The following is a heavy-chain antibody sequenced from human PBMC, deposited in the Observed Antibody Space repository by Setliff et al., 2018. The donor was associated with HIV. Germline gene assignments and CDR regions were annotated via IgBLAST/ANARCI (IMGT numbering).Heavy chain of an antibody. CDR3: ARPNYYDSSGSFDY. V-gene: IGHV3-23*01. J-gene: IGHJ4*02. D-gene: IGHD3-22*01. CDR2: ISGSGGST. Sequence: PGGSLRLSCAASGFILSSYVMSWDRQAPGKGLEWVAGISGSGGSTYYADSVTRRLTISRDNAKNSLYLQMNSLRAEDTAVYYCARPNYYDSSGSFDYWGQGTLVTVSS. CDR1: GFILSSYV.